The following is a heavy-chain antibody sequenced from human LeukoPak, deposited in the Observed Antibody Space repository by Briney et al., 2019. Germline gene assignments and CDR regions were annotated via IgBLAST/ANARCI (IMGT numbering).Heavy chain of an antibody. CDR1: GFTFSSYA. CDR3: AKDLLDSVSYFDY. CDR2: ISGSGGSA. V-gene: IGHV3-23*01. Sequence: GGSLRLSCAASGFTFSSYAMSWVRQAPGKGLEWVSAISGSGGSAYYADSVKGRFTISRDNSKNTLYLQMNSLRAEDTAVYYCAKDLLDSVSYFDYWGQGTLVTVSS. J-gene: IGHJ4*02. D-gene: IGHD1-26*01.